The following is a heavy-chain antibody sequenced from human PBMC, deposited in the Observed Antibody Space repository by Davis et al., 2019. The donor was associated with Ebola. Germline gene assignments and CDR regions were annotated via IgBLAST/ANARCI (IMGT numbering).Heavy chain of an antibody. CDR2: ISYGGNNK. V-gene: IGHV3-30*04. J-gene: IGHJ4*02. Sequence: PGGSLRLSCAASGFTFSSYHMHWVRQAPGKGLEWLTVISYGGNNKYYADPVKGRFTISRDNSKNTLYLQLNSLRVEDTAVYYCARDSGTWLVDYWGQGTLVTVSS. D-gene: IGHD2-15*01. CDR3: ARDSGTWLVDY. CDR1: GFTFSSYH.